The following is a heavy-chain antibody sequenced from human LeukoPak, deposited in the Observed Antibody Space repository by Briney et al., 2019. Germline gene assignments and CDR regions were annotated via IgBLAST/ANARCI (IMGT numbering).Heavy chain of an antibody. D-gene: IGHD3-9*01. CDR2: IYYSGST. CDR3: ARGENYDILTGYLFDY. Sequence: PSETLSLTCTVSGGSISSGDYYWSWLRQPPGKGLEWIGYIYYSGSTYYHPSLKSRVTISVDTSKNQFSLKLSSVTAADTAVYYCARGENYDILTGYLFDYWGQGTLVTVSS. CDR1: GGSISSGDYY. J-gene: IGHJ4*02. V-gene: IGHV4-30-4*01.